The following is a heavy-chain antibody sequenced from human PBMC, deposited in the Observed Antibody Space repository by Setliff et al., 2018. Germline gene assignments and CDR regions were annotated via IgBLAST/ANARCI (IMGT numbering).Heavy chain of an antibody. D-gene: IGHD2-2*01. V-gene: IGHV1-18*04. CDR1: VSTFTDFG. CDR2: ISPYSGNT. J-gene: IGHJ4*02. Sequence: ASVKVSGRVSVSTFTDFGINWVRQAPGQGLEWVGWISPYSGNTYSAQRFQGRVPLTTDTSTSTAYMDVRSLTSDDTAVYYCARLVRYCTRTSCQRTPGAEYWGQGTLVTVSS. CDR3: ARLVRYCTRTSCQRTPGAEY.